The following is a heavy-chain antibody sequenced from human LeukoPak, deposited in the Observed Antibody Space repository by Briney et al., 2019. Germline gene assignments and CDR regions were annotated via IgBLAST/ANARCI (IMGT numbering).Heavy chain of an antibody. V-gene: IGHV4-4*02. D-gene: IGHD1-26*01. CDR1: GGSMSINTW. J-gene: IGHJ4*02. CDR2: IHHSGST. CDR3: AISLINGSYYGFDY. Sequence: SETLSLTCAVSGGSMSINTWWSWVRQPPGKGLEWIGEIHHSGSTNYNPSLRSRVTISVDKSKNQFSLHLTSVTAADTAVYYCAISLINGSYYGFDYWGQGTLVTVSS.